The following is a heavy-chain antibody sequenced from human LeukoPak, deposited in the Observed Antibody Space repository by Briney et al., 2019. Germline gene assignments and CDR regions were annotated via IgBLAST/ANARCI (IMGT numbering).Heavy chain of an antibody. V-gene: IGHV4-31*03. CDR1: GGSISSGGYY. D-gene: IGHD2-2*01. J-gene: IGHJ4*02. Sequence: SETLSLTCTVSGGSISSGGYYWSWLRQHPGTGLEWIGYIYYSGSTYYNPSLKSRVTISVDTSKNQFSLKLSSVTAADTAVYYCARNTPHCSSTSCYPGGFDYWGQGTLVTVSS. CDR3: ARNTPHCSSTSCYPGGFDY. CDR2: IYYSGST.